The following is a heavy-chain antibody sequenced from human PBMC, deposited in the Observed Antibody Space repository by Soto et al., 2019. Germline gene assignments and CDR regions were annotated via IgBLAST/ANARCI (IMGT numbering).Heavy chain of an antibody. V-gene: IGHV3-23*01. CDR3: AKGTPIAARLIDY. CDR2: ISGSGGST. J-gene: IGHJ4*02. D-gene: IGHD6-6*01. Sequence: EVPLLESGGGLVQPGGSLRLSCAASGFTFSSYAMQWVRQAPGKGLEWVSVISGSGGSTYYADSVKGRFTISRDNSKNTLYLQMNSLRAEDTAVYYCAKGTPIAARLIDYWGQGTLVTVSS. CDR1: GFTFSSYA.